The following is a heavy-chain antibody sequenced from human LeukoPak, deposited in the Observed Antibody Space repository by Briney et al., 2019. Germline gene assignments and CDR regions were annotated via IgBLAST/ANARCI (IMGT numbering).Heavy chain of an antibody. CDR2: IYYSGST. Sequence: SETLSLTCTVSGGSMRSYYWSWIRQPPGKGLEWIGYIYYSGSTIYNPSLKSRVTISFDTSKNQFSLKMNSVTAADTAVYFCAKMGNPATVTADYWGQGTLVTVSS. CDR3: AKMGNPATVTADY. D-gene: IGHD4-17*01. J-gene: IGHJ4*02. V-gene: IGHV4-59*08. CDR1: GGSMRSYY.